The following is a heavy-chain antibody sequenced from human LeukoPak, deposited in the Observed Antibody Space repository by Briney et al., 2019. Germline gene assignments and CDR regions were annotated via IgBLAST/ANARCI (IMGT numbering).Heavy chain of an antibody. CDR2: IIPIFGTA. Sequence: SVKVSCKASGGTFSSYAISWVRQAPGQGLEWMGGIIPIFGTANYAQKFQGRVTITADESTSTAYMGLSSLRSEDTAVYYCARVSSIFGDAIDYWGQGTLVTVSS. CDR1: GGTFSSYA. J-gene: IGHJ4*02. D-gene: IGHD3-3*01. CDR3: ARVSSIFGDAIDY. V-gene: IGHV1-69*01.